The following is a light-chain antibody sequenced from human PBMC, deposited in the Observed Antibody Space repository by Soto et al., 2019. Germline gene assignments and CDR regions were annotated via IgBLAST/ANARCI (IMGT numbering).Light chain of an antibody. Sequence: EIVLTQSPATLSLSPGESATLSCRASQSVGTYLAWYHQRTGRAPRLVIFDASNRATGIPARFSGTGSGTDFALISSSLEPEDSAVYFWQQRSTWPLTFGGGTKLEIK. CDR3: QQRSTWPLT. CDR2: DAS. J-gene: IGKJ4*01. V-gene: IGKV3-11*01. CDR1: QSVGTY.